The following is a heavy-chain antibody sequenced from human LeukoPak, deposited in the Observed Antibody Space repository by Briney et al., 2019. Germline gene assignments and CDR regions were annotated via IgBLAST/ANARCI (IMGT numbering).Heavy chain of an antibody. CDR1: GGSFSGYY. J-gene: IGHJ4*02. Sequence: SETLSLTCAVYGGSFSGYYWSWIRQPPGKGLEWIGEINHSGSTNYNPSLKSRVTISVDTSKNQFSLKLSSVTAADTAVYYCARLDYYDSRDYWGQGTPVTVSS. CDR2: INHSGST. V-gene: IGHV4-34*01. CDR3: ARLDYYDSRDY. D-gene: IGHD3-22*01.